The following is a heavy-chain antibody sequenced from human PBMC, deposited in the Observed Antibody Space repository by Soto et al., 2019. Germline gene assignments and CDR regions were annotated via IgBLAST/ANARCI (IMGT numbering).Heavy chain of an antibody. D-gene: IGHD6-19*01. CDR2: IYYSGST. CDR1: GGSISSYY. V-gene: IGHV4-59*08. Sequence: QVQLQESGPGLVKPSETLSLTCTVSGGSISSYYWSWIRQPPGKGLERIGYIYYSGSTNYNPSIQRRVTISVDTSKNQCSLKLRSVTAADTAVYYCARTIRKAVACICYFDYWGQGTLVTVSS. J-gene: IGHJ4*02. CDR3: ARTIRKAVACICYFDY.